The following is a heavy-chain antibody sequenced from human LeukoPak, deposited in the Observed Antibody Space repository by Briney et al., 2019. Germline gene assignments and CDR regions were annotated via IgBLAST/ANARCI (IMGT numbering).Heavy chain of an antibody. CDR1: GFTFSSYA. Sequence: GGSLRLSCAASGFTFSSYAMSWVRQAPGKGLEWVSAISGNGGSTYYADSVKGRFTISRDNSKNTLYLQMNSLRAEDTAVYYCAKAGGDYYYDSSGYYPSWGQGTLVTVSS. V-gene: IGHV3-23*01. CDR2: ISGNGGST. D-gene: IGHD3-22*01. CDR3: AKAGGDYYYDSSGYYPS. J-gene: IGHJ4*02.